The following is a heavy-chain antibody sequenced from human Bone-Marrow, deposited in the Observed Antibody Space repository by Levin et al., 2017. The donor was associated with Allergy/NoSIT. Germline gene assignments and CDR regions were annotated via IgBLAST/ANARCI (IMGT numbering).Heavy chain of an antibody. CDR2: MNPNSGNT. V-gene: IGHV1-8*01. Sequence: ASVKVSCKASGYTFTSYDINWVRQATGQGLEWMGWMNPNSGNTGYAQKFQGRVTMTRNTSISTAYMELSSLRSEDTAVYYCARGNLVSPICIAVAGNYYGMDVWGQGTTVTVSS. CDR3: ARGNLVSPICIAVAGNYYGMDV. D-gene: IGHD6-19*01. J-gene: IGHJ6*02. CDR1: GYTFTSYD.